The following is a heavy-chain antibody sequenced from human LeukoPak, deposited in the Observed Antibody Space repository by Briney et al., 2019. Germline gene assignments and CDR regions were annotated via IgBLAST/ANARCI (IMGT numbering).Heavy chain of an antibody. Sequence: SETLSLTCAVSGGSISSGGYSWSWIRQPPGKGLEWIGYIYHSGSTYYNPSLKSRVTISVDRSKNQFSLKLSSVAAADTAVYYCARGRVGGMVTATTIFDYWGQGTLVTVSS. J-gene: IGHJ4*02. D-gene: IGHD2-21*02. CDR1: GGSISSGGYS. CDR2: IYHSGST. V-gene: IGHV4-30-2*01. CDR3: ARGRVGGMVTATTIFDY.